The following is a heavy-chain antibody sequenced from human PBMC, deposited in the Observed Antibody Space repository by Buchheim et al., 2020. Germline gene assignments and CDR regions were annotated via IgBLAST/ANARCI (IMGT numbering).Heavy chain of an antibody. CDR3: ARSGVSTSDDSYPDYYGMGV. J-gene: IGHJ6*02. V-gene: IGHV4-59*01. CDR2: IYDSGST. CDR1: GGSFSSYY. D-gene: IGHD2-2*01. Sequence: QVQLQESGPGLVKPSETLSLTCTVSGGSFSSYYWSWIRQPPGKGLEWIGYIYDSGSTKYNPSLKSRVTISVDTSKNQFSLKLSSVTAADTAVYYCARSGVSTSDDSYPDYYGMGVWGQGTT.